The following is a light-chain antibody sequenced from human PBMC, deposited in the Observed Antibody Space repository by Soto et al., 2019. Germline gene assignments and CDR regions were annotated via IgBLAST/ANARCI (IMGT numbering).Light chain of an antibody. CDR3: QQYGSSPRT. CDR1: QSVSNNY. J-gene: IGKJ1*01. V-gene: IGKV3-20*01. CDR2: GAS. Sequence: EIVLTQSLGTLSLSPGERATLACMASQSVSNNYLAWYQQKPGQAPRLLISGASSRATGIPDRFSGSGSGTDFTLTISRLETEDFAVYYCQQYGSSPRTFGQGTKVDIK.